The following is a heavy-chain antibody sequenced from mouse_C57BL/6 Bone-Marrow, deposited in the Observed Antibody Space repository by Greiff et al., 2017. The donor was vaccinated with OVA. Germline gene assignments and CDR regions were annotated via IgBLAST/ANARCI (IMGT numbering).Heavy chain of an antibody. D-gene: IGHD1-1*01. CDR1: GFTFSSYA. J-gene: IGHJ2*01. CDR2: ISDGGSYT. CDR3: ARDRGIRGITTVGD. Sequence: EVQVVESGGGLVKPGGSLKLSCAASGFTFSSYAMSWVRQTPAQRLEWVATISDGGSYTYSPDNVKGRFTLSRDNAKNNLYLQMSHLKSEDTAMFYCARDRGIRGITTVGDWGQGTTLTVSS. V-gene: IGHV5-4*01.